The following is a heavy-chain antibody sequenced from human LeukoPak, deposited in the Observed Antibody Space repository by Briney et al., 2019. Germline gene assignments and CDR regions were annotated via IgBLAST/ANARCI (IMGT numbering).Heavy chain of an antibody. V-gene: IGHV3-49*04. J-gene: IGHJ4*02. CDR3: ARGQTVSGAKYYFDF. CDR2: IRSRIYGGAP. CDR1: GFTFRDHG. Sequence: PGGSLRLSRLTSGFTFRDHGLGWVRQAPGTGLEWVSFIRSRIYGGAPEHAASVRGRFSVSRDDSESIAYLQMNNLKSEDTAVYYCARGQTVSGAKYYFDFWSPGTLVTVSS. D-gene: IGHD3-10*01.